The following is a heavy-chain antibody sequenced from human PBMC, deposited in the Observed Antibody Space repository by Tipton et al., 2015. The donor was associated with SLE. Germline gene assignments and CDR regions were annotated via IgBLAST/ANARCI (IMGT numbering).Heavy chain of an antibody. CDR3: AGDRDYYDSSGTFDY. Sequence: TLSLTCAVSGGSFSGYYWSWIRQPPGKGLEWIGRIYTSGSTNYNPSLKGRVTMSVDTSKNQFSLKLSSVTAADTAVYYCAGDRDYYDSSGTFDYWGQGTLVTVSS. J-gene: IGHJ4*02. CDR1: GGSFSGYY. D-gene: IGHD3-22*01. V-gene: IGHV4-4*07. CDR2: IYTSGST.